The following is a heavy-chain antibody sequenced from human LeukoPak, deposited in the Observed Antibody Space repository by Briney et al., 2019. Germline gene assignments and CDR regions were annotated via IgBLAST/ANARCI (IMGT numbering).Heavy chain of an antibody. Sequence: PGGSLRLSCAASGFTFSSYAMGWVRQAPGEGLEWVSAISGSGGTTYYADSVKGRFTISRDNSKNTVYLQMNSLRAEDTAIYYCAKDYTSGWKDFDSWGQGALVTVSS. V-gene: IGHV3-23*01. J-gene: IGHJ4*02. CDR3: AKDYTSGWKDFDS. CDR2: ISGSGGTT. CDR1: GFTFSSYA. D-gene: IGHD6-19*01.